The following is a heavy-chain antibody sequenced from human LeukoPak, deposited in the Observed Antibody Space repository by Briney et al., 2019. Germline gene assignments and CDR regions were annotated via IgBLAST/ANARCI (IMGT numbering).Heavy chain of an antibody. Sequence: SETLSLTCTVSGGSISSYYWSWIRQPPGKGLEWIGYIYYSGSTNYNPSLKGRVTISVDPSKNQFSLQLRSVTAADTAVYYCARAMSTVIAPIFDSWGQGTLVTVSS. V-gene: IGHV4-59*01. CDR3: ARAMSTVIAPIFDS. D-gene: IGHD4-11*01. CDR2: IYYSGST. CDR1: GGSISSYY. J-gene: IGHJ4*02.